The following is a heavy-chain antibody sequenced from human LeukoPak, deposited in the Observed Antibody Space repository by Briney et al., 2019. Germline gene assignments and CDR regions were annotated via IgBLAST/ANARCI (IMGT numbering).Heavy chain of an antibody. CDR1: GGSISSGGYY. V-gene: IGHV4-31*03. D-gene: IGHD2-15*01. J-gene: IGHJ6*02. CDR3: ARVDIRSGGNYGRDV. Sequence: SETLSLTCTVSGGSISSGGYYWSWIRQHPGKGLEWIGYIYYSGSTYYNPSLKSRVTISVDTSNNQFSLTLTSVTAADTAVFYCARVDIRSGGNYGRDVWGQGTTVTVSS. CDR2: IYYSGST.